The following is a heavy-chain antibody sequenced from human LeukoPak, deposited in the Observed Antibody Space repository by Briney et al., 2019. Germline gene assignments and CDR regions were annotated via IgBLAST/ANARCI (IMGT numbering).Heavy chain of an antibody. CDR1: GFTFSSYS. Sequence: GASLRLSCAASGFTFSSYSMNWVRQAPGKGLEWVSYISSNSSTIYYADSVKGRFTISRDNAKNSLYLQMNSLRAEDTAVYYCARDAVTWFAPWGQGTLVTVSS. J-gene: IGHJ5*02. CDR3: ARDAVTWFAP. CDR2: ISSNSSTI. V-gene: IGHV3-48*04. D-gene: IGHD5-18*01.